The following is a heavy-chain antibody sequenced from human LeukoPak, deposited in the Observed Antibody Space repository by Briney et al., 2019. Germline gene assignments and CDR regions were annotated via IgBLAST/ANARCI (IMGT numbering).Heavy chain of an antibody. CDR3: ARGGGYSGYDENDY. CDR2: IIPIFGTA. V-gene: IGHV1-69*06. Sequence: SVKVSCKASGGTFSSYAISWVRQAPGQGLEWMGGIIPIFGTANYAQKFQGRVTITADKSTSTAYMELSSLRSEDTAVYYCARGGGYSGYDENDYWGQGTLVTVSS. D-gene: IGHD5-12*01. J-gene: IGHJ4*02. CDR1: GGTFSSYA.